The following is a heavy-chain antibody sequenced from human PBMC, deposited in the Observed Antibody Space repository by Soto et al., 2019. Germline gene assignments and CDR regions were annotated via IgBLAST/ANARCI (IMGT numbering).Heavy chain of an antibody. CDR3: AKLLYCYDSSGYQFDY. CDR2: IWYDGGNK. V-gene: IGHV3-33*06. Sequence: GGSLRLSCAASGFTFSSYGMHWVRQAPGKGLEWVAVIWYDGGNKYYADSVKGRFTISRDNSKNTLYLQMNSLRAEDTAVYYCAKLLYCYDSSGYQFDYWGQGSLVTVSS. J-gene: IGHJ4*02. CDR1: GFTFSSYG. D-gene: IGHD3-22*01.